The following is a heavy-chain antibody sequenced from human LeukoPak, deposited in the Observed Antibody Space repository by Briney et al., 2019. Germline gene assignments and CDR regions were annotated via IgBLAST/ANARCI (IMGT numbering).Heavy chain of an antibody. CDR2: ISWDGGST. CDR1: GFTFDDYT. CDR3: AELGITMIGGV. J-gene: IGHJ6*04. V-gene: IGHV3-43*01. Sequence: GGSLTLSCAASGFTFDDYTLHWLRQAPGKGLEWVSLISWDGGSTYYADSVKGRFTISRDNAKNSLYLQMNSLRAEDTAVYYCAELGITMIGGVWGKGTTVTISS. D-gene: IGHD3-10*02.